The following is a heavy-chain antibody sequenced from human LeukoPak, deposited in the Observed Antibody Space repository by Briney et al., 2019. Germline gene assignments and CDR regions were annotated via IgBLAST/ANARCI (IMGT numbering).Heavy chain of an antibody. CDR3: ARGGVTAGFDY. Sequence: GGSLGLPCAASGFTFSHYWMYWVRQAPGTGLVWVSLISGDGSTTSYADSVKGRFTISRDNAKNTLYLQMNSLRGEDTAVYYCARGGVTAGFDYWGQGTLVTVSS. J-gene: IGHJ4*02. D-gene: IGHD4-23*01. CDR1: GFTFSHYW. V-gene: IGHV3-74*01. CDR2: ISGDGSTT.